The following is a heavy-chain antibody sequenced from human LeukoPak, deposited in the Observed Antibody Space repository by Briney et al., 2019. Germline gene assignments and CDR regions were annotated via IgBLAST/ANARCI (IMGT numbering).Heavy chain of an antibody. Sequence: GGSLRLSCAASGFTFSRYAMHWVRQAPGKGLEWVAVISYDGSNKYYADSVKGRFTISRDNSKNTLYLQMGSLRAEDMAVYYCARAREGATFDYWGQGTLVTVSS. D-gene: IGHD1-26*01. CDR3: ARAREGATFDY. J-gene: IGHJ4*02. V-gene: IGHV3-30*14. CDR1: GFTFSRYA. CDR2: ISYDGSNK.